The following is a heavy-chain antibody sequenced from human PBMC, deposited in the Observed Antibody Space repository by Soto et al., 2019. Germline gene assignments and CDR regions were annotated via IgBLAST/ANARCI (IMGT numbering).Heavy chain of an antibody. V-gene: IGHV3-74*01. D-gene: IGHD2-15*01. CDR2: INSDGSST. J-gene: IGHJ4*02. Sequence: EVQLVESGGGLVQPGGSLRLSCAASGFTFSSYWMHWVRQAPGKGLVWVSRINSDGSSTSYADSVKGRFTISRDNAKNTLYLQMNSLRAEDTAVYYCXRTSLVVAAATREDYWGQGTLVTVSS. CDR1: GFTFSSYW. CDR3: XRTSLVVAAATREDY.